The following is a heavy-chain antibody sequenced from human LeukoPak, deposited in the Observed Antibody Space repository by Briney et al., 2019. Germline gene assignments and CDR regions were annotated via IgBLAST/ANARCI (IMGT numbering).Heavy chain of an antibody. J-gene: IGHJ5*02. D-gene: IGHD1-1*01. Sequence: GGSLRLSCAASGFTFSNIWMTWVRQAPGKGLEWVGRIKRKAEGGTTDYAAPVRGRFTISRDDSKTTLYLQMNSLKAEDTAVYYCTAATSTTASWSWGQGTLVTVSS. CDR3: TAATSTTASWS. CDR1: GFTFSNIW. V-gene: IGHV3-15*01. CDR2: IKRKAEGGTT.